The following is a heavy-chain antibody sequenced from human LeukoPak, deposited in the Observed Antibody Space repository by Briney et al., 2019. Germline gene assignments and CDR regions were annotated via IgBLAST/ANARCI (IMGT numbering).Heavy chain of an antibody. V-gene: IGHV3-7*01. CDR1: GFTFSSYW. CDR2: IKQDGSEK. Sequence: GGSLRLSCAASGFTFSSYWMSWVRQAPGKGLEWVANIKQDGSEKYYVDSVKGRFTISRDNAKNSLYLQMNSLRAEDTAVYYCARDSHDILTGYYWSDPWGQGTLVTVSS. J-gene: IGHJ5*02. D-gene: IGHD3-9*01. CDR3: ARDSHDILTGYYWSDP.